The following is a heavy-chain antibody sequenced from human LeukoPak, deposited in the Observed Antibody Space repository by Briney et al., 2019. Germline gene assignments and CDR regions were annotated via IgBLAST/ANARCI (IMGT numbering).Heavy chain of an antibody. CDR3: ARDFGGVIATAFDY. D-gene: IGHD3-16*02. CDR1: GFTFSSYS. V-gene: IGHV3-21*01. J-gene: IGHJ4*02. Sequence: GGSLRLSCAASGFTFSSYSMNWVRQAPGKGLEWVSSISSSSNYIYYADSVKGRFTISRDNAKNSLYLQMNSLRAEDTAVYYCARDFGGVIATAFDYWGQGTLVTVSS. CDR2: ISSSSNYI.